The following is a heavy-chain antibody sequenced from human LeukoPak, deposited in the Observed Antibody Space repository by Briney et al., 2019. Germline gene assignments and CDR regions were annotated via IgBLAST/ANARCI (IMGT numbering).Heavy chain of an antibody. J-gene: IGHJ3*02. V-gene: IGHV3-30*02. CDR2: IRYDGSNK. CDR1: GFTFSSYG. D-gene: IGHD2-2*02. Sequence: PGGSLRLSCAASGFTFSSYGMHWVRQAPGKGLEGVAFIRYDGSNKYYADSVEGRFTISRDNSKNTLYLQMDSLRAEDTAVYYCAKDSPTDLGYCSSTSCYNGDAFDIWGQGAMVTVSS. CDR3: AKDSPTDLGYCSSTSCYNGDAFDI.